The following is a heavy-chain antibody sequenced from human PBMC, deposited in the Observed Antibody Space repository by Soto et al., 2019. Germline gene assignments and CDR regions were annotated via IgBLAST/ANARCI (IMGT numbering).Heavy chain of an antibody. Sequence: SETLSLTCTVSGDSVGSVGFHWALLRRPPGKGLEWIGYIYNGGSTYYRPSPESRMQMSLDATRNHYSLRLTSVTAAETAVYFCARAPVGLDTISYFDYWGQGKLVTVSS. CDR2: IYNGGST. D-gene: IGHD3-3*01. J-gene: IGHJ4*02. CDR1: GDSVGSVGFH. CDR3: ARAPVGLDTISYFDY. V-gene: IGHV4-30-4*01.